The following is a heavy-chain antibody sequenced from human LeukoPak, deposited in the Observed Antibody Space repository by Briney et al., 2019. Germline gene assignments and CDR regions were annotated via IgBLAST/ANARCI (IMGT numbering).Heavy chain of an antibody. CDR2: IIPIFGTA. J-gene: IGHJ4*02. D-gene: IGHD3-9*01. CDR1: GGTFSGYA. V-gene: IGHV1-69*06. Sequence: SVKVSCKASGGTFSGYAISWVRQAPGQGLEWMGGIIPIFGTANYAQKFQGRVTITADKSTSTAYMELSSLRSEDTAVYYCATHYDILTGYRRYFDYWGQGTLVTVSS. CDR3: ATHYDILTGYRRYFDY.